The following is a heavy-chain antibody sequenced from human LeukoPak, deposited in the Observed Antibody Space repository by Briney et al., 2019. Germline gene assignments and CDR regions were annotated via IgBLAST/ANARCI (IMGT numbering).Heavy chain of an antibody. CDR3: ARDGREQWLHYFDY. J-gene: IGHJ4*02. D-gene: IGHD6-19*01. CDR1: GYTFTSYG. Sequence: ASVEVSCKASGYTFTSYGISWVRQAPGQGLEWMGWISAYNGNTNYAQKLQGRVTMTTDTSTSTAYMELRSLRSEDTAIYYCARDGREQWLHYFDYWGQGTLVTVSS. CDR2: ISAYNGNT. V-gene: IGHV1-18*01.